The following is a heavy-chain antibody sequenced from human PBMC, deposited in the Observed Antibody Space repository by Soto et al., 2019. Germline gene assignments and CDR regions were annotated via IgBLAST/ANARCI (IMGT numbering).Heavy chain of an antibody. CDR1: GFTFSDYY. J-gene: IGHJ4*02. V-gene: IGHV3-11*06. CDR2: ISSSSSYT. CDR3: ARDMAYYDSSGYDFDY. D-gene: IGHD3-22*01. Sequence: GGSLRLSCAASGFTFSDYYMSWIRQAPGKGLEWVSYISSSSSYTNYADSVKGRFSISRDNAKNSLYLQMNSLRAEDTAVYYCARDMAYYDSSGYDFDYWGQGTLVTVSS.